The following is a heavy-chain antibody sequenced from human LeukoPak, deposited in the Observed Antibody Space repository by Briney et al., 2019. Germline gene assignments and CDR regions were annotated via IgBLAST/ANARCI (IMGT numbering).Heavy chain of an antibody. CDR2: IYYSGST. V-gene: IGHV4-31*03. D-gene: IGHD4-11*01. J-gene: IGHJ3*02. CDR3: ARTGADYDAFDI. CDR1: GGSISSGGYY. Sequence: PSQTLSLTCTVSGGSISSGGYYWSWIRQHPGTGLEWIGYIYYSGSTYYNPSLKSRVTISVDTSKNQFSLKLSSVTAADTAVYYCARTGADYDAFDIWGQGTMVTVSS.